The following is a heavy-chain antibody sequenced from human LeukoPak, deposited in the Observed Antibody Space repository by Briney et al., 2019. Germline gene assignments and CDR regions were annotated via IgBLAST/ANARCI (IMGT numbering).Heavy chain of an antibody. Sequence: GASVKVSCKASGYTFTDYYMRWVRQAPGQGLEWMGWINPKSGDTRYAQKFQGRVTMTRDTSITTAYMDLSSLRSDDTAVYYCAREWDYYAFWGQGTLVTVSS. J-gene: IGHJ4*02. CDR3: AREWDYYAF. D-gene: IGHD1-26*01. CDR1: GYTFTDYY. CDR2: INPKSGDT. V-gene: IGHV1-2*02.